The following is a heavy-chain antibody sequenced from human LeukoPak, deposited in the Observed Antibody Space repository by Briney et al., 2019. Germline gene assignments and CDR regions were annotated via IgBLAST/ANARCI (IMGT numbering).Heavy chain of an antibody. CDR1: GGSFSGYY. J-gene: IGHJ3*01. V-gene: IGHV4-34*01. CDR3: TRSDGYGLVGI. Sequence: PSETLSHTCAVYGGSFSGYYWSWIRQPPGKGLEWIGEINHSGSTNYNPSLKSRVTISVDTSKNHFSLTLSSVTAADTAVYYCTRSDGYGLVGIWGQGTMVTVSS. D-gene: IGHD3-10*01. CDR2: INHSGST.